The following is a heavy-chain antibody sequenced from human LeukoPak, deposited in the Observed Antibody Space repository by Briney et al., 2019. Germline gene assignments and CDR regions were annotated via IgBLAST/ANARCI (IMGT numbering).Heavy chain of an antibody. J-gene: IGHJ4*02. CDR1: GGSISSDSYY. CDR3: ARRVPSGSGSYDFDY. D-gene: IGHD3-10*01. V-gene: IGHV4-39*01. CDR2: IKYSGTT. Sequence: SETLSLTCTVSGGSISSDSYYWGWIRQPPGKGLEWLGSIKYSGTTYYNPCLKSRVTRSVDTSKNQFSMKVSSVTAADTAVYYCARRVPSGSGSYDFDYWGQGTLVTVSS.